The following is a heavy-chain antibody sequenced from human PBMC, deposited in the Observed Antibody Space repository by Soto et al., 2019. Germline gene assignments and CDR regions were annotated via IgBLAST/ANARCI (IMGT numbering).Heavy chain of an antibody. Sequence: GGSLRLSCAASGFTFSSHAMSWVRQAPGKGLEWVSAISGSGGSTYYADSVKGRFTISRDNSKNKLYLQMNSLRAEDTAVYYCAATIGYSSGWYGLGFDYWGQGTLVTVSS. CDR1: GFTFSSHA. V-gene: IGHV3-23*01. D-gene: IGHD6-19*01. CDR3: AATIGYSSGWYGLGFDY. CDR2: ISGSGGST. J-gene: IGHJ4*02.